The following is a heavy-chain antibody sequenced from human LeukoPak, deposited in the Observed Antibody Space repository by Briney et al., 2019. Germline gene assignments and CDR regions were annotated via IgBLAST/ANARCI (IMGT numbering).Heavy chain of an antibody. CDR2: INPNSGGT. D-gene: IGHD5-18*01. Sequence: GASVKVSCKASGYTFTGYYMHWVRQAPGQGLEWMGWINPNSGGTNYAQKFQGRVTMTRDTSISTAYMELSRLTSDDTAVYSCAKGGGYTYDPKDYWGQGTLVTVSS. CDR1: GYTFTGYY. V-gene: IGHV1-2*02. CDR3: AKGGGYTYDPKDY. J-gene: IGHJ4*02.